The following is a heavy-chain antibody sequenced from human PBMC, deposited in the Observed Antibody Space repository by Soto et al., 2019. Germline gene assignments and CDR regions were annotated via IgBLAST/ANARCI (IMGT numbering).Heavy chain of an antibody. CDR2: IYYSGST. Sequence: SETLSLTCTVSGGSISSHYWSWIRQPPGRGLEWIGYIYYSGSTNYNPSLKSRVTISVDTSKNQFSLKLSSVTAADTAVYYCARDVGGSYFDYYYYGMDVWGQGTTVTVSS. V-gene: IGHV4-59*11. CDR1: GGSISSHY. CDR3: ARDVGGSYFDYYYYGMDV. J-gene: IGHJ6*02. D-gene: IGHD1-26*01.